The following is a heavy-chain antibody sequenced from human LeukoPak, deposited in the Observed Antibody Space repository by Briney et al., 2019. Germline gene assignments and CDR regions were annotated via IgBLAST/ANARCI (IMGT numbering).Heavy chain of an antibody. Sequence: GRSLRLSCAASGFTFSNYAMHWVRQAPGTGLELVAVIWFDGTSKYYGDSVRGRFTISRDNSKNRLYLQMNSLRAEDTAVYYCAKARGSGWHDPWYLDYWGQGTLVTVSS. J-gene: IGHJ4*02. CDR2: IWFDGTSK. D-gene: IGHD6-19*01. CDR3: AKARGSGWHDPWYLDY. CDR1: GFTFSNYA. V-gene: IGHV3-33*06.